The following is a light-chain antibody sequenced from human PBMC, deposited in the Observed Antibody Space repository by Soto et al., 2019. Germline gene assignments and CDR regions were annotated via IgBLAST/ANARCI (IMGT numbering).Light chain of an antibody. CDR2: GNS. J-gene: IGLJ1*01. V-gene: IGLV1-40*01. CDR3: QSYDSSLRGYV. CDR1: SSNIGAGYD. Sequence: QSVLTQPPSVSEAPGQRVTISCTGSSSNIGAGYDVHWYQRLPGTAPKLLIYGNSNRPSVVPDRFSASKSGTSASLAITGLKAEDEADYFCQSYDSSLRGYVFGTGTQLTVL.